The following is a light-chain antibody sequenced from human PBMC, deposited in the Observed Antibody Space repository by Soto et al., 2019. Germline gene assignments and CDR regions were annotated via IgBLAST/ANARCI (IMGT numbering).Light chain of an antibody. Sequence: DVRMTHSQSPLFPPVGDGAPIPCRASRNVSIYLNWYQHKPGKGPTLLIRATSNLQIGVPSRFSGSGSGTEFTLTISSLEPEDFGTYYCQQSYKMPSFGQGTRLEIK. CDR2: ATS. CDR1: RNVSIY. V-gene: IGKV1-39*01. J-gene: IGKJ5*01. CDR3: QQSYKMPS.